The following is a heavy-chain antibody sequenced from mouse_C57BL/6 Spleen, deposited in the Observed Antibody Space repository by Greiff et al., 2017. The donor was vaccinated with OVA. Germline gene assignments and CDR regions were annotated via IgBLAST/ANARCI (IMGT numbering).Heavy chain of an antibody. CDR2: ISDGGSYT. CDR3: ARITTVVAKAMDY. CDR1: GFTFSSYA. V-gene: IGHV5-4*03. Sequence: DVMLVESGGGLVKPGGSLKLSCAASGFTFSSYAMSWVRQTPEKRLEWVATISDGGSYTYYPDNVKGRFTISRDNAKNNLYLQMSHLKSEDTAMYYCARITTVVAKAMDYWGQGTSVTVSS. D-gene: IGHD1-1*01. J-gene: IGHJ4*01.